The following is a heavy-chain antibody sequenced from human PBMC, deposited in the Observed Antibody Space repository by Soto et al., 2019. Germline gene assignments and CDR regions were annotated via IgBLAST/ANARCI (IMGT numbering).Heavy chain of an antibody. D-gene: IGHD6-13*01. CDR3: ARLQVAAGETAPEIYS. Sequence: GESLKISCKTSGYSFTSYWIGWVRQMPGKGLEWMGTIYPDDSDTRYSPSFQGQVTISADKSIQTAYLQWGSLKASDSALYYCARLQVAAGETAPEIYSRGQGDVVPISS. J-gene: IGHJ1*01. CDR2: IYPDDSDT. CDR1: GYSFTSYW. V-gene: IGHV5-51*01.